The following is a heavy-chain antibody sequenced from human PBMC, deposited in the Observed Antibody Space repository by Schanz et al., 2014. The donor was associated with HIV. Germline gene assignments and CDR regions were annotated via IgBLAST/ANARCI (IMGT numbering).Heavy chain of an antibody. CDR2: IWYDGSNK. D-gene: IGHD6-19*01. CDR3: ARFKGYRSGWPGSNWFDP. Sequence: QVQLVESGGGVVQPGRSLRLSCAASGFTFSSYDMHWVRQAPGKGLEWVAVIWYDGSNKYYADSVKGRFTSSRDNSKNTLYLQMNSLRAEDTAVYYCARFKGYRSGWPGSNWFDPWGQGTLVTVSS. CDR1: GFTFSSYD. J-gene: IGHJ5*02. V-gene: IGHV3-33*01.